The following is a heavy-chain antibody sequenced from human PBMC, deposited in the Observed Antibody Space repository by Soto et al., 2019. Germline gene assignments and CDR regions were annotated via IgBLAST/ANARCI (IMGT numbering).Heavy chain of an antibody. CDR2: IYHSGST. D-gene: IGHD3-3*01. V-gene: IGHV4-30-2*01. CDR1: GGSISSGGYS. Sequence: PSETLSLTCAVSGGSISSGGYSWSWIRQPPGKGLEWIGYIYHSGSTYYNPSLKSRVTISVDRSKNQFSLKLSSVTAADTAVYYCARAVQSGWACWFDPWGQGTLVTVSS. CDR3: ARAVQSGWACWFDP. J-gene: IGHJ5*02.